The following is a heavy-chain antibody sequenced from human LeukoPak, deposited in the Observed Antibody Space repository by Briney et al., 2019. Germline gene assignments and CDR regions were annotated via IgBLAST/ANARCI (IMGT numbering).Heavy chain of an antibody. CDR3: AKASWVSSADAVL. V-gene: IGHV3-23*01. J-gene: IGHJ4*02. D-gene: IGHD3-10*01. CDR1: GFTLKKYA. Sequence: GGSPTLSCAASGFTLKKYAMSWVRQAPAGGLGWVASLRGDGETFYADSVKGRFTLSRDDSRNSVYLHLNNLRVEDTAVYYCAKASWVSSADAVLWGQGTVVTVS. CDR2: LRGDGET.